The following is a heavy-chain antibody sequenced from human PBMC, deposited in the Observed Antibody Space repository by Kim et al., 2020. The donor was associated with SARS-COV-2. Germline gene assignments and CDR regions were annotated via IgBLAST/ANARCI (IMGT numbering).Heavy chain of an antibody. CDR3: ARARREWLEYYYYGMDV. V-gene: IGHV6-1*01. J-gene: IGHJ6*02. Sequence: SVKSRITINPDTSKNQFSLQLNSVTPEDTAVYYCARARREWLEYYYYGMDVWGQGTTVTVSS. D-gene: IGHD6-19*01.